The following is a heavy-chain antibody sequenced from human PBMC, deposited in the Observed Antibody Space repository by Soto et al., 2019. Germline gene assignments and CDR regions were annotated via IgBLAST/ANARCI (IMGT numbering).Heavy chain of an antibody. CDR2: INHSGST. V-gene: IGHV4-34*01. CDR3: ARARGAAAGLYYFDY. D-gene: IGHD6-13*01. Sequence: SETLSLTCAAYVGSFSRCALTWSRQPPGKGLEWIGEINHSGSTNYNPSLKSRVTISVDTSKNQFSLKLSSVTAADTAVYYCARARGAAAGLYYFDYWGQGTLVTVS. CDR1: VGSFSRCA. J-gene: IGHJ4*02.